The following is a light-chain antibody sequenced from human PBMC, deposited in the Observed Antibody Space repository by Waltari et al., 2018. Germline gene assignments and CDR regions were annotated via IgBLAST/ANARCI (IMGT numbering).Light chain of an antibody. V-gene: IGLV2-14*03. J-gene: IGLJ1*01. CDR2: DVS. CDR3: SSYTASRLYV. CDR1: SSDVGGYTY. Sequence: SALTQPASVSGPLGQSITISGTGTSSDVGGYTYVPWYQHYPGKAPKLVIHDVSSRPSGTSDRFSGSKSGNTASLIISGLHADDEADYYCSSYTASRLYVFGTGTKVTVL.